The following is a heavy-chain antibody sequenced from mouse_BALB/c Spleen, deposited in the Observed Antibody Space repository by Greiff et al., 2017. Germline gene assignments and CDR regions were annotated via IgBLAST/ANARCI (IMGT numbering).Heavy chain of an antibody. D-gene: IGHD4-1*01. V-gene: IGHV1-67*01. CDR1: SYTFTDYA. CDR2: ISTYYGNT. Sequence: VHLVESGPELVRPGVSVKISCKGSSYTFTDYAMHWVKQSHAKSLEWIGVISTYYGNTNYNQKFKGKATMTVDKSSSTAYMELARLTSEDSAVYYCARALKLGLDYWGQGTTLTVSS. J-gene: IGHJ2*01. CDR3: ARALKLGLDY.